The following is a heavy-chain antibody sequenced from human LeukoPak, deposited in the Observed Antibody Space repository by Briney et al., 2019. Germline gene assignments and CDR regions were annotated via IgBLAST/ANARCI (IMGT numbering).Heavy chain of an antibody. CDR1: GGTFSSYA. CDR2: IIPIFGTA. V-gene: IGHV1-69*13. J-gene: IGHJ4*02. D-gene: IGHD3-22*01. CDR3: AMGYYDSSGYYGVDY. Sequence: SVKVSCKASGGTFSSYAISWVRQAPGQGLEWMGGIIPIFGTANYAQKFQGRVTITADESTSTAYMELSSLRSEDTAVYYCAMGYYDSSGYYGVDYWGQGTLVTVSS.